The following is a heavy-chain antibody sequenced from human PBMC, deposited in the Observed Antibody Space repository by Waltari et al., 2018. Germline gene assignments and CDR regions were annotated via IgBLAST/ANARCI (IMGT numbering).Heavy chain of an antibody. CDR2: IYYSGST. CDR1: GASISRSS. J-gene: IGHJ3*02. CDR3: ARAQYSYGRYDAFDI. D-gene: IGHD5-18*01. V-gene: IGHV4-59*01. Sequence: QVQLQESGPVLVKPSETLSLTCTVSGASISRSSWRCLRPPPGKGLEWIGYIYYSGSTNYNPSLKSRVTISVDTSKNQCSLKRSAVTAADTAVYYCARAQYSYGRYDAFDIWGQGKMVTVSS.